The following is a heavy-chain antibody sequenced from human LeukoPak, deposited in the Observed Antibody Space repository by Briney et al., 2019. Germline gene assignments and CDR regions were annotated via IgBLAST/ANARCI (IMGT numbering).Heavy chain of an antibody. Sequence: PSETLSLTCTVSDGSISSGSYYWSWIRQPAGKGLEWIGRIYTSGSTNYNPSLKSRVTISVDTSKNQFSLKLSSVTAADTAVYYCARAPGAHSGIHFDYWGQGTLVTVSS. J-gene: IGHJ4*02. CDR2: IYTSGST. CDR3: ARAPGAHSGIHFDY. CDR1: DGSISSGSYY. V-gene: IGHV4-61*02. D-gene: IGHD1-26*01.